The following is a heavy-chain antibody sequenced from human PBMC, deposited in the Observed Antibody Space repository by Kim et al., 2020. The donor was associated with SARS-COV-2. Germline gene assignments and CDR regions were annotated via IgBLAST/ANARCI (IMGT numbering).Heavy chain of an antibody. CDR3: ASEDCTNGVCSPPPFDY. CDR1: GFTFSSYA. D-gene: IGHD2-8*01. J-gene: IGHJ4*02. V-gene: IGHV3-23*01. Sequence: GGSLRLSCAASGFTFSSYAMSWVRQAPGKGLEWVSAISGSGGSTYYADSVKGRFTISRDNSKNTLYLQMNSLRAEDTAVYYCASEDCTNGVCSPPPFDYWGQGTLVTVSS. CDR2: ISGSGGST.